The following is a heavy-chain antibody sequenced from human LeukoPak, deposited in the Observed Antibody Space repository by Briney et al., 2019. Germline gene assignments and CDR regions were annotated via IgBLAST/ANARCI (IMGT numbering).Heavy chain of an antibody. CDR2: INPNSGGT. CDR3: ARFLGYCSGGNCYFDY. V-gene: IGHV1-2*02. J-gene: IGHJ4*02. CDR1: GYTFTGYY. D-gene: IGHD2-15*01. Sequence: ASVKVSCKASGYTFTGYYMHWVRQAPGQGLEWMGWINPNSGGTKYAQKFQGRVTMTRDTSISTAYMELSSLKSDDTAVYYCARFLGYCSGGNCYFDYWGQGTLVTVSS.